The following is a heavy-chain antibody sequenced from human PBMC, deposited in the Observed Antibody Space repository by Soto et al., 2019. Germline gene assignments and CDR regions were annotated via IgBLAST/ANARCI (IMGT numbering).Heavy chain of an antibody. Sequence: KVSCKASGGTFSSYAISWVRQAPGQGLEWMGGIIPILGTANYAQKFQGRVTITADKSTSTAYMELSSLRSEDTAVYYCARDRSGSDWFDPWGQGTLVTVSS. CDR1: GGTFSSYA. J-gene: IGHJ5*02. D-gene: IGHD3-22*01. V-gene: IGHV1-69*06. CDR3: ARDRSGSDWFDP. CDR2: IIPILGTA.